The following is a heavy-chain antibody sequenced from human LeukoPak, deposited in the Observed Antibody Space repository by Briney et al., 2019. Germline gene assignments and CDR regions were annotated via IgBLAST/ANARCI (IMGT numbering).Heavy chain of an antibody. V-gene: IGHV3-30*04. Sequence: GGSLRLSCAASGFTFSSYAMHWVRQAPGKGLEWVAVISYDGSNKYYADSVKGRFTISRDNSKNTLYLQMNSLRAEDTAVYYCAREEAIGYYDSSGPNAFDIWGQGTMVTVSS. CDR3: AREEAIGYYDSSGPNAFDI. CDR1: GFTFSSYA. J-gene: IGHJ3*02. D-gene: IGHD3-22*01. CDR2: ISYDGSNK.